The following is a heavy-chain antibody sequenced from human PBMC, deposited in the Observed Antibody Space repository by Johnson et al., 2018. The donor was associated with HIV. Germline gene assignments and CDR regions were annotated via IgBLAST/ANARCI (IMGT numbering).Heavy chain of an antibody. V-gene: IGHV3-74*02. CDR2: MNGDGSRT. D-gene: IGHD6-13*01. J-gene: IGHJ3*02. Sequence: VQLVESGGGLVQPGGSLRLSCGASGFTFNDHWMQWVRQAPGKGLVWVSRMNGDGSRTRYADSAKGRFTISRDNSRNTLFLQMNSLSVEDTAAYYCARGVKQQLSVVDAFGIWGQGTMVTVSS. CDR1: GFTFNDHW. CDR3: ARGVKQQLSVVDAFGI.